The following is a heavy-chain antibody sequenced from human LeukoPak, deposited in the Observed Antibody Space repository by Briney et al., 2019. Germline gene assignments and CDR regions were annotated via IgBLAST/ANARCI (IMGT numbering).Heavy chain of an antibody. D-gene: IGHD6-25*01. J-gene: IGHJ3*02. CDR2: IYSGGST. CDR1: GFTVSSNY. V-gene: IGHV3-53*01. CDR3: ARSPSGVDAFDI. Sequence: GGSLRLSCAASGFTVSSNYMSWVRQAPGKGLEWVSVIYSGGSTFYADSVKGRFTISRDNSKNTLFLQMNSLRAEDTAVYYCARSPSGVDAFDIWGQGTMVIVSS.